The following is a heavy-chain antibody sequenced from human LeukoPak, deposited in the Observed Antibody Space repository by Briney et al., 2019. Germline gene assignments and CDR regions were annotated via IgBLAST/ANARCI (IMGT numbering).Heavy chain of an antibody. J-gene: IGHJ4*02. CDR3: ARDHVSSGWYVGFDY. CDR2: MYSGGST. CDR1: GFTVNNNY. D-gene: IGHD6-19*01. Sequence: PGGSLRLSCAASGFTVNNNYVSWDRQAPGKGLEWLSVMYSGGSTYYADSVKGRFTISRDNSKNALFLQMNSLRVEDTAVYYCARDHVSSGWYVGFDYWGQGTLVTVSS. V-gene: IGHV3-53*01.